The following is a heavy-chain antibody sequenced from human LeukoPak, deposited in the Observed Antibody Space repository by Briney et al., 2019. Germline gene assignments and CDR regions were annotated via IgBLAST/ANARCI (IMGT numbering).Heavy chain of an antibody. J-gene: IGHJ4*02. CDR1: GGSISSYY. CDR2: IYYSGST. D-gene: IGHD5-12*01. Sequence: PSETLSLTCTVSGGSISSYYWSWIRQPPGKGLGWIGYIYYSGSTNYNPSLKSRVTISVDTSKNQFSLKLSSVTAADTAVYYCAHSGYDFWSQTHFDYWGQGTLVTVSS. CDR3: AHSGYDFWSQTHFDY. V-gene: IGHV4-59*01.